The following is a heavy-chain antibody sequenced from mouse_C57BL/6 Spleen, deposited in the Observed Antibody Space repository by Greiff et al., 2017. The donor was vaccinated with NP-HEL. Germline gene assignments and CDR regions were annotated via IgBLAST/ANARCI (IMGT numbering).Heavy chain of an antibody. CDR1: GFTFSSYG. CDR2: ISSGGSYT. J-gene: IGHJ2*01. D-gene: IGHD3-3*01. CDR3: ARQRLGFDY. Sequence: EVQWVESGGDLVKPGGSLKLSCAASGFTFSSYGMSWVRQTPDKRLEWVATISSGGSYTYYPDSVKGRFTISRDNAKNTLYLKMSSLKYEDTAMYYCARQRLGFDYWGQGTTLTVSS. V-gene: IGHV5-6*01.